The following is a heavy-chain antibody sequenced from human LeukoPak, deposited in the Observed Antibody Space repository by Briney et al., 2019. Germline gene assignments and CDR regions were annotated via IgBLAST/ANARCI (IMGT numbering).Heavy chain of an antibody. CDR3: ARALYFRYYFDY. Sequence: SETLSLTCTVSGGSISTYFWTWIRQPPGKGLEWIGSIYYTGSTNCNPSLKSRVTISVDTSKNQFSLKLSSVTAADTAVYYCARALYFRYYFDYWGQGTLVTVSS. CDR1: GGSISTYF. J-gene: IGHJ4*02. D-gene: IGHD2-8*01. CDR2: IYYTGST. V-gene: IGHV4-59*01.